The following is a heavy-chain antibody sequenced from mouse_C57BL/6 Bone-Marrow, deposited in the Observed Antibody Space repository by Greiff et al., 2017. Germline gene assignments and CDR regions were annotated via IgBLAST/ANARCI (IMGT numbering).Heavy chain of an antibody. V-gene: IGHV5-12*01. CDR2: ISNGGGST. J-gene: IGHJ2*01. CDR1: GFTFSDYY. D-gene: IGHD1-2*01. CDR3: ARHGYAVDY. Sequence: EVQLVESGGGLVQPGGSLKLSCAASGFTFSDYYMYWVRQTPEKRLEWVAYISNGGGSTYYPDTVKGRFTISRDNAKNTLYLQMSRLKSEDTAMYYCARHGYAVDYWGQGTTLTVSS.